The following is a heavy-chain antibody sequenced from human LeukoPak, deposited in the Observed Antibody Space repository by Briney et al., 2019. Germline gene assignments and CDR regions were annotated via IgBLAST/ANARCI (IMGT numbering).Heavy chain of an antibody. CDR3: ASSSWDD. CDR2: ISSSSSYI. D-gene: IGHD6-13*01. CDR1: GFTFSSYA. V-gene: IGHV3-21*01. Sequence: PGGSLRLSCAASGFTFSSYAMSWVRQAPGKGLEWVSSISSSSSYIYYADSVKGRFTISRDNSKNTVYLQMNSLRAEDTAVYYCASSSWDDWGQGTLVTVSS. J-gene: IGHJ4*02.